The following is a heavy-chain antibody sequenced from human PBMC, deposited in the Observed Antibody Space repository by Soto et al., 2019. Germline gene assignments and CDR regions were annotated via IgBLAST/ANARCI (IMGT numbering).Heavy chain of an antibody. CDR2: ISAYNGNT. V-gene: IGHV1-18*01. Sequence: ASVKVSCKASGYTFTSYGISWVRQAPGQGLEWMGWISAYNGNTNYAQKLQGRVTMTTDTSTSTAYMEPRSLRSDDTAVYYCARSIAAAGIWYFDLWGRGTLVTVSS. CDR1: GYTFTSYG. CDR3: ARSIAAAGIWYFDL. J-gene: IGHJ2*01. D-gene: IGHD6-13*01.